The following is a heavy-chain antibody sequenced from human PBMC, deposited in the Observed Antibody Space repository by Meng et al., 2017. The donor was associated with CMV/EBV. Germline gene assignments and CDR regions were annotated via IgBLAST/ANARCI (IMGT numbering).Heavy chain of an antibody. V-gene: IGHV1-69*05. CDR3: ARDRIAAAGSYYYGMDV. J-gene: IGHJ6*02. CDR1: GGTFSSYA. Sequence: SVKVSCKASGGTFSSYAISWVRQAPGQGLEWMGGIIPIFGTANYAQKLQGRVTITTDESTSTAYMELSSLRSEDTAVYYCARDRIAAAGSYYYGMDVWGQGTTVTVSS. CDR2: IIPIFGTA. D-gene: IGHD6-13*01.